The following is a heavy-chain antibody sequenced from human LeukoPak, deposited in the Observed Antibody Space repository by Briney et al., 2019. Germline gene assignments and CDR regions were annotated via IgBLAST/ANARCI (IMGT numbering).Heavy chain of an antibody. CDR1: GFTFSSYS. Sequence: PGGSLRLSCVASGFTFSSYSMNWVRQAPGKGLEWVSSIISSSSYIYYADSVKGRFTISRDNAKKSLYLQMNSLRAEDTAVYYCARGFDTLGSGWYSYWGQGNLVTVSS. V-gene: IGHV3-21*01. D-gene: IGHD6-19*01. J-gene: IGHJ4*02. CDR2: IISSSSYI. CDR3: ARGFDTLGSGWYSY.